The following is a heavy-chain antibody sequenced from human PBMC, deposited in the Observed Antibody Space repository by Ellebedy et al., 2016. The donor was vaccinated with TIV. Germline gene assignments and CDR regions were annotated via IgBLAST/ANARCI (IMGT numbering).Heavy chain of an antibody. CDR2: ISGSGGNT. Sequence: GESLKISXAASGFSFSTFGMTWVRQAPGQGLEWVSSISGSGGNTYSADSVKGRFTISRDSSKNTLYLQMNSLRAEDTAVYYCAKVVVTTSPYWYFDLWGRGTLVTVSS. J-gene: IGHJ2*01. CDR1: GFSFSTFG. CDR3: AKVVVTTSPYWYFDL. V-gene: IGHV3-23*01. D-gene: IGHD2-21*02.